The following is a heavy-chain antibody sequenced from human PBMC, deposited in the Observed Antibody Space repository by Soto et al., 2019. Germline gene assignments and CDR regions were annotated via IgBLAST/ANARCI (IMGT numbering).Heavy chain of an antibody. Sequence: PSETLSLTCSVSGFAISRGYYWSWVRQPPGKGLEWIGSIYPSVNSYHNPSLATRLRLSIDTSKNQFTLNLTSVTAADTALYFCAREKVGTTFFDSWGQGIQVTVSS. CDR3: AREKVGTTFFDS. CDR2: IYPSVNS. CDR1: GFAISRGYY. D-gene: IGHD1-1*01. V-gene: IGHV4-38-2*02. J-gene: IGHJ4*02.